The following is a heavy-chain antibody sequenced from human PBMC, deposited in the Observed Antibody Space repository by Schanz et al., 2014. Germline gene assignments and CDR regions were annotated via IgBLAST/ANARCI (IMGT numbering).Heavy chain of an antibody. V-gene: IGHV4-31*03. J-gene: IGHJ5*02. Sequence: QVQLQESGPGLLKPSQTLSLTCTVSGGSVSSGGDYWSWIRQHPGKGLEWIGFISYSGSTYYNPSRKSRVTIPLATSKTQSSLKLNSVTAADTAVYYCARGGSVATIAPYTWFDPWGQGTLVTVSS. CDR1: GGSVSSGGDY. CDR2: ISYSGST. D-gene: IGHD5-12*01. CDR3: ARGGSVATIAPYTWFDP.